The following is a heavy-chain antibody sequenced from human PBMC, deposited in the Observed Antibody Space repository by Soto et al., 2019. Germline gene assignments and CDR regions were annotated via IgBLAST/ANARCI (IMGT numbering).Heavy chain of an antibody. CDR1: GFTFKHYA. CDR2: ISGSGTDT. D-gene: IGHD6-19*01. J-gene: IGHJ4*02. V-gene: IGHV3-23*01. Sequence: VLLLESGGDLVQPGGSLRLSCAASGFTFKHYAMSWVRQPPGKRLEWISGISGSGTDTYYEASVKGRFTISRDISQSTLFLQMNSLRAEDTAVYYCAKDTSGWTENYFDSWGQGTLVTVSS. CDR3: AKDTSGWTENYFDS.